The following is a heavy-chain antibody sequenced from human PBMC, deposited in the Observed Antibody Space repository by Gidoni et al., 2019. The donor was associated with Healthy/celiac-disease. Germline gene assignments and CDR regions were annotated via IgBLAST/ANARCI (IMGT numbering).Heavy chain of an antibody. Sequence: EVQRVESGGGLVKPGGSLRLSCAASGFTFSSYSMNWVRQAPGKGLEWVSSISSSSSYIYYADSVKGRFTISRDNAKNSLYLQMNSLRAEDTAVYYCARVRQWLAMWFDPWGQGTLVTVSS. D-gene: IGHD6-19*01. CDR3: ARVRQWLAMWFDP. J-gene: IGHJ5*02. CDR1: GFTFSSYS. V-gene: IGHV3-21*01. CDR2: ISSSSSYI.